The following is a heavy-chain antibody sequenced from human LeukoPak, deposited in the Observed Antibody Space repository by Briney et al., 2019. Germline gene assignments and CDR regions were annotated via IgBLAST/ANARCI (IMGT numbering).Heavy chain of an antibody. D-gene: IGHD3-22*01. J-gene: IGHJ4*02. CDR2: IYYSGST. CDR3: AREGGYYSDSRYFVVFDY. V-gene: IGHV4-39*07. Sequence: SETLSLICTVSGGSISSSSYYWGWIRQPPGKGLEWIGSIYYSGSTYYNPSLKSRVTISVDTSKNQFSLKLSSVTAADTAVYYCAREGGYYSDSRYFVVFDYWGQGTLVTVSS. CDR1: GGSISSSSYY.